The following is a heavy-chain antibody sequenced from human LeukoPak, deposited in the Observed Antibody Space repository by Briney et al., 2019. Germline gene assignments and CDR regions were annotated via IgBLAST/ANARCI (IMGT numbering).Heavy chain of an antibody. CDR1: GGSLSSYY. D-gene: IGHD2-21*02. CDR3: AREAMYCGGDCFSGGWYFDL. CDR2: IYYSGST. Sequence: SETLSLTCTVSGGSLSSYYWSWIRQPAGKGLEWIGYIYYSGSTNYNPSLKSRVTISVDTSKNQFSLKLSSVTAADTAMYYCAREAMYCGGDCFSGGWYFDLWGRGTLVTVSS. V-gene: IGHV4-59*01. J-gene: IGHJ2*01.